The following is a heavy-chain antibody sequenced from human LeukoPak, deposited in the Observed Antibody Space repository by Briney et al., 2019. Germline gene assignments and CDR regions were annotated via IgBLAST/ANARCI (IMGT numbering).Heavy chain of an antibody. J-gene: IGHJ5*02. CDR1: GGSFSGYY. D-gene: IGHD2-2*01. V-gene: IGHV4-34*01. CDR2: INHSGST. Sequence: SETLSLTCAVYGGSFSGYYWSWIRQPPGKGLEWIGEINHSGSTNYNRSLKSRVTISVDTSKNQFSLKLSSVTAADTAVYYCARGRSSTSCYAFDPWGQGTLVTVSS. CDR3: ARGRSSTSCYAFDP.